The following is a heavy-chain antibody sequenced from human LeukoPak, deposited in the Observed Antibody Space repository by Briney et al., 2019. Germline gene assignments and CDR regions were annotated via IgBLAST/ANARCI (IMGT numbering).Heavy chain of an antibody. Sequence: ASVKVSCKASGYTFTGFYLDWVRQAPGQGLEWMGWINPNSGDTNYAHKFQGRVTMTRDTSISTAYMELSRLNSDDTAVYYCAMIPYCTTATCYYFDYWGQGTLVTVSS. D-gene: IGHD2-2*01. J-gene: IGHJ4*02. CDR3: AMIPYCTTATCYYFDY. CDR1: GYTFTGFY. CDR2: INPNSGDT. V-gene: IGHV1-2*02.